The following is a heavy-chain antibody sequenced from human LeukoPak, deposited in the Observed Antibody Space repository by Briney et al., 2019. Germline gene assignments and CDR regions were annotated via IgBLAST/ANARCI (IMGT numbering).Heavy chain of an antibody. V-gene: IGHV4-34*01. CDR3: ARRRSGRGYSYATPFDY. D-gene: IGHD5-18*01. J-gene: IGHJ4*02. Sequence: SETLSLTCAVYGGSCSSYYWSWIRQPPGKGLEWIGEINHSGSTNYNPSLKSRVTISVDTSKNQFSLKPSSVTAADTAVYYCARRRSGRGYSYATPFDYWGQGTLVTVSS. CDR2: INHSGST. CDR1: GGSCSSYY.